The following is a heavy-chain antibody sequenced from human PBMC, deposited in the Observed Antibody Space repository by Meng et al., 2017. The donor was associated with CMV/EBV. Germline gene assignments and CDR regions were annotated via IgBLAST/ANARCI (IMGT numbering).Heavy chain of an antibody. V-gene: IGHV4-4*02. Sequence: ISSSNWWSWVRQPPGKGLEWIGEIYHSESTNYNPYLKSRVTISVDKYKNQFSLKLSSVTAADTAVYYCASWAPEIAAAGSTLAVFDYWGQGTLVTVSS. D-gene: IGHD6-13*01. J-gene: IGHJ4*02. CDR3: ASWAPEIAAAGSTLAVFDY. CDR1: ISSSNW. CDR2: IYHSEST.